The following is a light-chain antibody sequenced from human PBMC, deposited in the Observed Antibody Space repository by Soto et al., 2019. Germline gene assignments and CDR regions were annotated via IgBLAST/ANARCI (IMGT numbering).Light chain of an antibody. J-gene: IGLJ3*02. CDR3: CSYAGSSTWV. CDR2: DVS. Sequence: QSALTQPASVSGSPGQSITISCTGTSSDVGNYNLVSWYQQHPGKAPKLMIYDVSKRPSGVSNRFSGSKSGKTASLTISGLQAEDGADYYCCSYAGSSTWVFGGGTKLPS. V-gene: IGLV2-23*02. CDR1: SSDVGNYNL.